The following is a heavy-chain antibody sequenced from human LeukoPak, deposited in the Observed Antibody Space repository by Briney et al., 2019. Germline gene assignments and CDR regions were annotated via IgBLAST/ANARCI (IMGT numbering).Heavy chain of an antibody. Sequence: SGTLSLTCAVSGGSISSSNWWSWVRQPPGKGLEWIGEIYHSGSTNYNPSLKSRVTISVDTSKNQFSLKLSSVTAADTAVYYCARGLRINYYGSGSYWTFDYWGQGTLVTVSS. CDR1: GGSISSSNW. CDR2: IYHSGST. V-gene: IGHV4-4*02. CDR3: ARGLRINYYGSGSYWTFDY. J-gene: IGHJ4*02. D-gene: IGHD3-10*01.